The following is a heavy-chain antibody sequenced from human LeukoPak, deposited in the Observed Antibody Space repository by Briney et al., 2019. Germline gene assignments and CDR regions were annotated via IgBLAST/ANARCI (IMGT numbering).Heavy chain of an antibody. Sequence: PGGSLRLSCAASGFTFSSYAMSWVRQAPGKGLEWVSSISGSGGSTYYADSVKGRFTISRDNSKNTLYLQMNSLRAEDTAVYYCAKSWDSGSTVSNPNWFDHCRQPALPAVSS. CDR2: ISGSGGST. J-gene: IGHJ5*02. V-gene: IGHV3-23*01. CDR3: AKSWDSGSTVSNPNWFDH. CDR1: GFTFSSYA. D-gene: IGHD4-11*01.